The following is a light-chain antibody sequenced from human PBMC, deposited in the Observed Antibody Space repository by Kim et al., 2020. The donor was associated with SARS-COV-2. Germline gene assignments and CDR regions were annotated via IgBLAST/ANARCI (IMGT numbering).Light chain of an antibody. Sequence: QRVTIACTGSGSNIGEGYDVHWYQQLPGKAPKFLIYSNNNRPSGVPDRFSASKTGTSASLAITGLQAEDEAAYYCQSYDRRLSSYVFVTGTKVTVL. V-gene: IGLV1-40*01. J-gene: IGLJ1*01. CDR3: QSYDRRLSSYV. CDR1: GSNIGEGYD. CDR2: SNN.